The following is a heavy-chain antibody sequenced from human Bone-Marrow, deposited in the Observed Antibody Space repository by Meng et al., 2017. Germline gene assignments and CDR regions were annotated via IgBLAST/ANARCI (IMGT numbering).Heavy chain of an antibody. D-gene: IGHD1-26*01. V-gene: IGHV3-33*03. CDR3: ATGETRYWFDP. J-gene: IGHJ5*02. Sequence: VELGGAGGGVVQRGTSLRLACGAGGFTFRTYGIHWVRQAPGKGLQWLSVIWYDGVNKYYADSVEGRITVTRDNAKSTAYLQMDNLRAEDTAVYYCATGETRYWFDPWGQGTLVTVSS. CDR2: IWYDGVNK. CDR1: GFTFRTYG.